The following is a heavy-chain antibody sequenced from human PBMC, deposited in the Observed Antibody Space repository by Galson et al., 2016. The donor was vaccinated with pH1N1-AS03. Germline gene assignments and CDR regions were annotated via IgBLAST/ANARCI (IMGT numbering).Heavy chain of an antibody. CDR2: INADNTDT. V-gene: IGHV1-3*01. CDR1: GYTFTNCA. J-gene: IGHJ4*02. Sequence: SVKVSCKASGYTFTNCAVHWVRQAPGQRLEWMGWINADNTDTKYSQKFQDRVTITRDTFATTAYMELSSLRSEDTAVYYCARTNYYHSSGDYWGQGTLVTVSS. D-gene: IGHD3-22*01. CDR3: ARTNYYHSSGDY.